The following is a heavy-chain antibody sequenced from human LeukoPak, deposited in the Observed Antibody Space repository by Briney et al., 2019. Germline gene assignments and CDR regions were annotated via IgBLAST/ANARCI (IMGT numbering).Heavy chain of an antibody. Sequence: GGSLRLSCAASGFTFSDYYMSWISQAPGKGLEWVSYISSSSSYTNYADSVKGRFTISRDNAKNSLYLQMNSLRAEDTAVYYCARGGAVAGRGYPFDYWGQGTLVTVSS. D-gene: IGHD6-19*01. CDR1: GFTFSDYY. CDR3: ARGGAVAGRGYPFDY. J-gene: IGHJ4*02. V-gene: IGHV3-11*06. CDR2: ISSSSSYT.